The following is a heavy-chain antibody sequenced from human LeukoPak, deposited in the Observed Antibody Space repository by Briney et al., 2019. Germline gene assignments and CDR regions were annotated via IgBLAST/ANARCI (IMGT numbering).Heavy chain of an antibody. D-gene: IGHD2-2*01. J-gene: IGHJ4*02. V-gene: IGHV3-7*01. CDR3: AKIYCTSTDCYYDC. CDR1: GVTFSSYW. CDR2: IKQDGSAK. Sequence: GGSLRLSCAASGVTFSSYWMSWVRQAPGKGLEWVANIKQDGSAKYYMDSVKGRFTISRDSAKNSLYLQMNSLRAEDTAVYYCAKIYCTSTDCYYDCWGQGTLVTVSS.